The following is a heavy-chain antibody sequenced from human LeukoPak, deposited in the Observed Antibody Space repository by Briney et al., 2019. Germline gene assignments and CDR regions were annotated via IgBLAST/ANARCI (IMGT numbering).Heavy chain of an antibody. D-gene: IGHD6-13*01. Sequence: SETLSLTCTVSGYSISSGYFWVWIRQPPGKVLEWLVSFDYSGSTYYKPSLKSRVTISVDTSKNQFSLKLSSVTAADTAVYYCARLVVSTWYHEVLLGRDYWGQGTLVTVSS. J-gene: IGHJ4*02. CDR3: ARLVVSTWYHEVLLGRDY. CDR2: FDYSGST. V-gene: IGHV4-38-2*02. CDR1: GYSISSGYF.